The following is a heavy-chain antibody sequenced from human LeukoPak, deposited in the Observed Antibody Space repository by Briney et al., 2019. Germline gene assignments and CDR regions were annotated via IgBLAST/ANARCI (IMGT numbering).Heavy chain of an antibody. CDR2: IYPGDSDT. Sequence: GESLKISCKGSGYSFNNYWIGWVRQMPGKGLEWMGIIYPGDSDTRYNPSFQGQVTISADKSINSAYLQWRSLKAPDSAMYFCARRCAHTGYEDCALWGEGTLVTASS. CDR1: GYSFNNYW. D-gene: IGHD5-12*01. CDR3: ARRCAHTGYEDCAL. V-gene: IGHV5-51*01. J-gene: IGHJ4*02.